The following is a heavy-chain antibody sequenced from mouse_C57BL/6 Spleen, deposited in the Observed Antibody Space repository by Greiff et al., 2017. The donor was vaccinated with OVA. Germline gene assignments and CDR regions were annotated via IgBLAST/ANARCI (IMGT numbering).Heavy chain of an antibody. V-gene: IGHV1-80*01. CDR1: GYAFSSYW. D-gene: IGHD2-4*01. CDR2: IYPGAGDT. Sequence: VQLVESGAELVKPGASVKISCKASGYAFSSYWMNWVKQRPGKGLEWIGQIYPGAGDTNYNGKFKGKATLTADKSSSTAYMQLSSLTSEDSAVYFCARGGVYYDYDGGDYYAMDYWGQGTSVTVSS. CDR3: ARGGVYYDYDGGDYYAMDY. J-gene: IGHJ4*01.